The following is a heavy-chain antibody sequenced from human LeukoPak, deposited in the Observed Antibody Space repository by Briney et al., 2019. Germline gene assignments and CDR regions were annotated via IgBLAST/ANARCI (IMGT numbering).Heavy chain of an antibody. CDR1: GFTFSSYS. D-gene: IGHD3-3*01. CDR3: AREASRPGYYDFWSGPLGN. J-gene: IGHJ4*02. V-gene: IGHV3-21*01. Sequence: GGSLRLSCAASGFTFSSYSMNWVRQAPGKGLEWVSSISSSSSYIYYADSVKGRFTISRDNAKNSLYLQMNSLRAEDTAVYYCAREASRPGYYDFWSGPLGNWGQGTLVTVSS. CDR2: ISSSSSYI.